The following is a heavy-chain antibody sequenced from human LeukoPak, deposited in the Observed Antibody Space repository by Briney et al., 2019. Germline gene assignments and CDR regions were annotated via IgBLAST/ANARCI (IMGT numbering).Heavy chain of an antibody. CDR2: INPSGST. CDR3: ARGRHDITMIVVVMTSVSYYLDV. J-gene: IGHJ6*03. V-gene: IGHV4-34*01. CDR1: GGSFSGYH. D-gene: IGHD3-22*01. Sequence: SETLSLTCAVYGGSFSGYHWTWIRQSPGKGLEWIGDINPSGSTYYNPSLKSRLTISVDTSKNQFSLKLRSVTAADTAVYYCARGRHDITMIVVVMTSVSYYLDVWGKGTAVTVS.